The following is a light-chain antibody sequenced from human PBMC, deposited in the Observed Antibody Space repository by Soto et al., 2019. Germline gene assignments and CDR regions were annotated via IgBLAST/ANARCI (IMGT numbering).Light chain of an antibody. CDR1: QTISSS. CDR2: GAS. Sequence: EIQMTQSPPTLAASIGERVTITCRASQTISSSLAWYQQKAGQAPKLLIYGASSLESGVPSRFSGTGSWTEFTLTISRLQPDDFATYYCHQYKSYSPYTFGQGTKLEIK. CDR3: HQYKSYSPYT. V-gene: IGKV1-5*01. J-gene: IGKJ2*01.